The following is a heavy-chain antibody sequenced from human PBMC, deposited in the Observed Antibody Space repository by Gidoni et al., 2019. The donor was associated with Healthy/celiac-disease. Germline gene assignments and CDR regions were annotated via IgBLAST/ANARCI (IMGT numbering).Heavy chain of an antibody. CDR1: GYTFTSYY. V-gene: IGHV1-46*01. CDR2: INPSGGST. D-gene: IGHD2-21*02. CDR3: ARAVHIVVVTAISYYFDY. Sequence: QVQLVQSGAEVKKPGASVKVSCKASGYTFTSYYMHWVRPAPGQGLEWMGIINPSGGSTSYAQKFQGRVTMTRDTSTSTVYMELSSLRSEDTAVYYCARAVHIVVVTAISYYFDYWGQGTLVTVSS. J-gene: IGHJ4*02.